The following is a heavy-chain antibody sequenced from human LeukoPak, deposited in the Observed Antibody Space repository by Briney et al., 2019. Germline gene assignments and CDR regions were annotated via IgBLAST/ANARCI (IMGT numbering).Heavy chain of an antibody. V-gene: IGHV3-53*01. CDR3: ATPYYGDGANYYYYYMDV. Sequence: GGSLRLSCTVSGFTVSSNSMSWVRQAPGKGLEWVSFIYSGGSTQYSDSVKGRFTISRDNSKNTLYLQMNSLRAEDTAVYYCATPYYGDGANYYYYYMDVWGKGTTVTISS. CDR2: IYSGGST. CDR1: GFTVSSNS. J-gene: IGHJ6*03. D-gene: IGHD4-17*01.